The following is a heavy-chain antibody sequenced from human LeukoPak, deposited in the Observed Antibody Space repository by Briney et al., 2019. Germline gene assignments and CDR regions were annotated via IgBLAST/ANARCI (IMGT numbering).Heavy chain of an antibody. CDR1: GYSFTTYW. V-gene: IGHV5-51*01. D-gene: IGHD3-9*01. J-gene: IGHJ4*02. CDR3: ARSSRYFDWLLAY. Sequence: GESLKISCKASGYSFTTYWIGWVRQMPGKGLEWMGIIYPGDSATKYSPSFQGQVTISADKSISTAYLQWSSLKASDTAMYYCARSSRYFDWLLAYWGQGTLVTVSS. CDR2: IYPGDSAT.